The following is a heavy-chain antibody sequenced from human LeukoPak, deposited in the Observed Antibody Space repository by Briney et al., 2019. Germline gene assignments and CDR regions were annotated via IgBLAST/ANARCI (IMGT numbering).Heavy chain of an antibody. J-gene: IGHJ6*03. CDR2: ISPNSGGT. CDR1: GYTFTGYY. CDR3: ASGPDLWYYYMDV. D-gene: IGHD1-14*01. Sequence: ASVTVPCKASGYTFTGYYMHWVRQAPGRGLEWMGWISPNSGGTNYAQKFQGRVTMTRDTSISTAYMELSRLRSDDTAVYYCASGPDLWYYYMDVWGKGTTVTVSS. V-gene: IGHV1-2*02.